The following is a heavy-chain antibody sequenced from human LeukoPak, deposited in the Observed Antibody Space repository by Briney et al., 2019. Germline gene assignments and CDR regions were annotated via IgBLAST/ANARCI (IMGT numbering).Heavy chain of an antibody. J-gene: IGHJ4*02. D-gene: IGHD1-26*01. Sequence: SVKVSCKASGGTLSSYAISWVRQAPGQGLEWMGRIIPILGIANYAQKFQGRVTITADKSTSTAYMELSSLRSEDTAVYYCARDGNSGSYDRYFDYWGQGTLVTVSS. V-gene: IGHV1-69*04. CDR1: GGTLSSYA. CDR3: ARDGNSGSYDRYFDY. CDR2: IIPILGIA.